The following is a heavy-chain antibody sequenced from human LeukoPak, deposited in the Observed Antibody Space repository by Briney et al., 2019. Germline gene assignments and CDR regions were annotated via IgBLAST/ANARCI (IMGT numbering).Heavy chain of an antibody. CDR1: GFTFSTHW. D-gene: IGHD6-19*01. CDR2: ISNDVIST. CDR3: ARAVAGTRNAFDL. J-gene: IGHJ3*01. Sequence: GGSLRLSCEASGFTFSTHWMHWVRQVPGKGLVWISRISNDVISTISTSYADSVKGRFTISRDNAKNTLYLQMNSLIAEDTAVYYCARAVAGTRNAFDLWGQGTMATVSS. V-gene: IGHV3-74*01.